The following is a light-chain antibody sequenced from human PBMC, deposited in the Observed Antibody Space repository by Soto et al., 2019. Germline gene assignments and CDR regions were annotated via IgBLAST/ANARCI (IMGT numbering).Light chain of an antibody. V-gene: IGLV2-14*01. CDR3: SSYTSSNTLV. J-gene: IGLJ1*01. CDR1: SSDVGRYNY. CDR2: EVI. Sequence: QSVLTQPASVSGSPGQSIAISCTGTSSDVGRYNYVSWYQQHPGKAPKLMIYEVINRPSGVSNRFSGSKSGDTAYLTISGLQAEDEADYYCSSYTSSNTLVFGTGTKVTVL.